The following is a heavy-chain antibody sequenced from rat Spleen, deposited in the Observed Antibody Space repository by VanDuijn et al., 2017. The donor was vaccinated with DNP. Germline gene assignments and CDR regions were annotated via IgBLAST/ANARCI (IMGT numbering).Heavy chain of an antibody. Sequence: QVQLQQSGAELAKPGSSVKISCKASGYTFTNSYMGWIKQTTGQGLDFIGYINTGSGGTNYNEKFKGKATLTVDKSSSTAFMQLSSLTPDDSAVYYCARGTTGITPFAYWGQGTLVTVSS. CDR3: ARGTTGITPFAY. V-gene: IGHV1-43*01. D-gene: IGHD1-9*01. CDR2: INTGSGGT. CDR1: GYTFTNSY. J-gene: IGHJ3*01.